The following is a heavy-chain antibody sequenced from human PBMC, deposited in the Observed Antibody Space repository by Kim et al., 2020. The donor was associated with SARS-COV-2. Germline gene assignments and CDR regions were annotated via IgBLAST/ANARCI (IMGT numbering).Heavy chain of an antibody. J-gene: IGHJ2*01. D-gene: IGHD5-12*01. CDR3: ARERRGWLQPIAYGYFD. CDR2: IYYSEST. CDR1: GGSISSGD. V-gene: IGHV4-59*01. Sequence: SETLSLTCTVSGGSISSGDCCWIRQPPGKGLERVGYIYYSESTNNNYSLKIRGRVSVDTAKNQISLNLSPVTVADTAADDCARERRGWLQPIAYGYFD.